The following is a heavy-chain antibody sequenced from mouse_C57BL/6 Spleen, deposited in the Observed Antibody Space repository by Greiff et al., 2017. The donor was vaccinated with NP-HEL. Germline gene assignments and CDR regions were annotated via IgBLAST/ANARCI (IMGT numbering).Heavy chain of an antibody. V-gene: IGHV7-3*01. CDR1: GFTFTDYY. Sequence: EVMLVESGGGLVQPGGSLSLSCAASGFTFTDYYMSWVRQPPGKALEWLGFIRNKANGYTTEYSASVKSRFTISRDNSQSILYLQMNALRAEDSATYYSARYGYYDWFAYWGQGTLVTVSA. CDR3: ARYGYYDWFAY. D-gene: IGHD1-1*01. J-gene: IGHJ3*01. CDR2: IRNKANGYTT.